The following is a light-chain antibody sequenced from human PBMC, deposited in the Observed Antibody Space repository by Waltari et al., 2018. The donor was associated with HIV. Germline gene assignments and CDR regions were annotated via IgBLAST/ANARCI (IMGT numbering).Light chain of an antibody. CDR3: QQYKTYPRT. J-gene: IGKJ1*01. Sequence: DIHMTQSPSSLSASVGDTLTISCRASQDIRNYLAWFQQNPGKAPKSLIYAASRLQDGVPSRFSGSGSGTDFTLTISSLQPEDFATYYCQQYKTYPRTFGHGTTVEI. CDR2: AAS. CDR1: QDIRNY. V-gene: IGKV1-16*01.